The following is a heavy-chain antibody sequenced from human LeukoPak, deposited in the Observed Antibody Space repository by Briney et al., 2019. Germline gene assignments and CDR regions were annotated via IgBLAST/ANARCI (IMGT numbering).Heavy chain of an antibody. CDR1: GGSISSGGYY. CDR3: ARDSRPGDYSHPGDAFDI. V-gene: IGHV4-31*01. D-gene: IGHD4-17*01. Sequence: SETLSLTCTVSGGSISSGGYYWSWIRQHPGKGLEWIGYIYYSGSTYYNPSLKSQVTISVDTSKNQFSLKLSTVTAADTAVYYCARDSRPGDYSHPGDAFDIWGQGTMVTVSS. J-gene: IGHJ3*02. CDR2: IYYSGST.